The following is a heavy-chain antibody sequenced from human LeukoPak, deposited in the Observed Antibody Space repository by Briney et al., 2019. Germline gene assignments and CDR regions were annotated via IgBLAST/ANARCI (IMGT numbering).Heavy chain of an antibody. CDR1: GFTFSSYA. V-gene: IGHV3-23*01. CDR2: ISGSGGST. D-gene: IGHD3-10*01. CDR3: AKRPYYGSNQKSATADY. J-gene: IGHJ4*02. Sequence: GGSLRLSCAASGFTFSSYAMSWVRQAPGKGLEWVSAISGSGGSTYYADSVKGRFTISRDNSKNTLYLQMNSLRAEDTAVYYCAKRPYYGSNQKSATADYWGQGTLVTVSS.